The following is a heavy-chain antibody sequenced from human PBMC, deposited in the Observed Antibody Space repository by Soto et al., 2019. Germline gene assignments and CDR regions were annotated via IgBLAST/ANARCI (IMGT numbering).Heavy chain of an antibody. CDR1: GFTFSNYA. J-gene: IGHJ4*02. CDR2: ITSDGSTT. CDR3: AKGGRSGWPGGEDF. V-gene: IGHV3-23*01. Sequence: GGTLRLSCVVSGFTFSNYAMSWVRQPPGKGLEWVAGITSDGSTTCYADSVESRFTISRDNSKNKVYLQLNSPRGEDAAVYFCAKGGRSGWPGGEDFWGQGTMVTVSS. D-gene: IGHD6-19*01.